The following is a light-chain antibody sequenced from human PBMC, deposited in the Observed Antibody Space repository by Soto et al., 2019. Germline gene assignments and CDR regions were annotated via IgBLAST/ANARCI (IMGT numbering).Light chain of an antibody. CDR2: LNSDGSH. V-gene: IGLV4-69*01. CDR3: QTWVTGIYV. CDR1: SGHSYYA. J-gene: IGLJ1*01. Sequence: QLVLTQSPSASATLGASVKLTCTLSSGHSYYAIAWHQQQPEKGPRYLMKLNSDGSHSKGDGIPDRFSGSSSGAERYLTISSLQSEDEAYYYCQTWVTGIYVFGTGTKLTVL.